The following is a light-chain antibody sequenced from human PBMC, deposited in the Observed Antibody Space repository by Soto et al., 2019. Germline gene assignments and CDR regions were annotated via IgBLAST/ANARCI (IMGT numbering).Light chain of an antibody. V-gene: IGLV1-40*01. CDR3: QSYDSRVRVV. CDR2: GNS. Sequence: QLVLTQPASVSGGPGQRVTISCTGSSSNIGAGYDVHWYQQLPGTAPKLLIYGNSNRSPGVPDRFSGSKSGTSASLDITGLQAEDEAGYYCQSYDSRVRVVFGVGTKLTVL. CDR1: SSNIGAGYD. J-gene: IGLJ2*01.